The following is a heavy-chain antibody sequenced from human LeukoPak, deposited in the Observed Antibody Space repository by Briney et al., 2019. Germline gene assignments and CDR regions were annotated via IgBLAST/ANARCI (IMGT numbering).Heavy chain of an antibody. D-gene: IGHD3-22*01. CDR2: IYYSGST. CDR1: GGSFSGYY. V-gene: IGHV4-34*01. Sequence: SETLSLTCAVYGGSFSGYYWSWIRQPPGKGLEWIGSIYYSGSTYYNPSLKSRVTISVDTSKNQFSLKLSSVTAADTAAYYCARRNTYYYDSSGYFDYWGQGTLVTVSS. CDR3: ARRNTYYYDSSGYFDY. J-gene: IGHJ4*02.